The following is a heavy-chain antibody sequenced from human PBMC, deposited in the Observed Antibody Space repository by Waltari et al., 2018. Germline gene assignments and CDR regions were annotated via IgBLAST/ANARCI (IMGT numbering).Heavy chain of an antibody. CDR1: GGSISSHY. Sequence: QVQLQESGPGLVKPSETLSLTCTVSGGSISSHYWSWIRQPPGKGLEWIGYIYYSGSTNYNPSLKSRVTISVDTSKNQFSLKLSSVTAADTAVYYCARDGAAATRGWFDPWGQGTLVTVSS. CDR2: IYYSGST. D-gene: IGHD6-13*01. V-gene: IGHV4-59*11. J-gene: IGHJ5*02. CDR3: ARDGAAATRGWFDP.